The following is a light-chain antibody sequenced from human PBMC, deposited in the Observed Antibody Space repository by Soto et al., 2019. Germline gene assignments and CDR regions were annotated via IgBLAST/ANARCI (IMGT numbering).Light chain of an antibody. CDR3: QQYYRTPRT. CDR1: QSILYSSNNKNY. CDR2: WAS. Sequence: DIVMTQSPDSLAVSLGERATINCRSSQSILYSSNNKNYLAWYQQKPGQPPKLLIYWASTRESGVPDRFSGSGSGTDFTLTINSLQAEDVAVYYCQQYYRTPRTFGQGTKLEIK. J-gene: IGKJ2*01. V-gene: IGKV4-1*01.